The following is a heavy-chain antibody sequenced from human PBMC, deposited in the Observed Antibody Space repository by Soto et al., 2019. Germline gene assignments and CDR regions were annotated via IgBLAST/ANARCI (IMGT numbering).Heavy chain of an antibody. Sequence: PSETLSLTCSVSGGTINSGDYFWSWIRQPPGKGLEWIGSIFYTGSTNYSPSLKSRASMSMDTSKNRFSRRLRSLTAADTAVYFCARVKATLYRHYYFDYWGQGTPVTVSS. CDR3: ARVKATLYRHYYFDY. V-gene: IGHV4-30-4*01. J-gene: IGHJ4*02. CDR1: GGTINSGDYF. D-gene: IGHD5-12*01. CDR2: IFYTGST.